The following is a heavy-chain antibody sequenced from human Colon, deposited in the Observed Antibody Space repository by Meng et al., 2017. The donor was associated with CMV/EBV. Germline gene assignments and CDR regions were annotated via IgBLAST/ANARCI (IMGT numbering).Heavy chain of an antibody. V-gene: IGHV1-18*01. Sequence: SCKASGYPFTSSGISWVREAPGQGLEWLGWITAYNGNRNYAERFQDRVTMTTDTTSNTVEMELRSLTADDTAIYYCARGSYLGTFDFWGQGTLVTVSS. J-gene: IGHJ4*02. CDR1: GYPFTSSG. CDR2: ITAYNGNR. CDR3: ARGSYLGTFDF. D-gene: IGHD2-21*01.